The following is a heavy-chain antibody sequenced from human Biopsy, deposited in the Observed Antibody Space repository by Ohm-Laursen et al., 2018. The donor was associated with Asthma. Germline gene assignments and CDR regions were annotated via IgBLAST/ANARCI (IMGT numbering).Heavy chain of an antibody. J-gene: IGHJ4*02. D-gene: IGHD2-2*01. CDR3: ARKAGSCISRTCYSLDF. CDR2: INSVFGTT. CDR1: GGTLNTYV. Sequence: SVKVSCKSLGGTLNTYVIGWVRQAPGQGLEWMGWINSVFGTTTYPQKFQDRVTITADDSTSTVYMELSSLRSEDTAVYYCARKAGSCISRTCYSLDFWGQGTLVTVSS. V-gene: IGHV1-69*13.